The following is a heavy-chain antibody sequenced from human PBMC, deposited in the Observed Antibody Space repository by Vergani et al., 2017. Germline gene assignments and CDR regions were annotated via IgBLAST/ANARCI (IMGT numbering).Heavy chain of an antibody. Sequence: QVQLQESGPGLVKSSETLSLTCSVSFDSIRNLYCNWFRQPPGKGLEWIGSIQYSENTNYNPSLKTRVTISVDTSKNQFSLTLTSVTAADTAVYYCASDTHSGQRADRWGQGILVTVTS. D-gene: IGHD6-19*01. CDR3: ASDTHSGQRADR. CDR2: IQYSENT. J-gene: IGHJ5*02. V-gene: IGHV4-59*11. CDR1: FDSIRNLY.